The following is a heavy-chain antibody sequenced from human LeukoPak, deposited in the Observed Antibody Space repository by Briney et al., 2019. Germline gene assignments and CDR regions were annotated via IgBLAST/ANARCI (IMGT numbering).Heavy chain of an antibody. CDR2: ISWNSGSI. D-gene: IGHD3-22*01. CDR1: EFTFDDYA. CDR3: AKDTDSSGYYPLFDY. Sequence: GGSLRLSCAASEFTFDDYAMHWVRQAPGKGLEWVSGISWNSGSIGYADSVKGRFTISRDNAKNSLYLQMNSLRAEDTALYYRAKDTDSSGYYPLFDYWGQGTLVTVSS. J-gene: IGHJ4*02. V-gene: IGHV3-9*01.